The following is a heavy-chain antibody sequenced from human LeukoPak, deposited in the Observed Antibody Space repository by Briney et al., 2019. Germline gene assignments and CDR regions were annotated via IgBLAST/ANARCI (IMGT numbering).Heavy chain of an antibody. J-gene: IGHJ4*02. V-gene: IGHV3-23*01. Sequence: GGSLRLSCAASGFTFSSYAMSWVRQAPGKGLEWVSAISGSGGSTYYADSVKGRFPISRDNSKNTLYLQMNSLRAEDTAVYYCAKDQTGYSSSWYGWAFDYWGQGTLVTVSS. CDR2: ISGSGGST. D-gene: IGHD6-13*01. CDR1: GFTFSSYA. CDR3: AKDQTGYSSSWYGWAFDY.